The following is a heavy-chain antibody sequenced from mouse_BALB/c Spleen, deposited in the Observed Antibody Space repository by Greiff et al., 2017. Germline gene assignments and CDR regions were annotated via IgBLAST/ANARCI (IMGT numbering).Heavy chain of an antibody. D-gene: IGHD1-1*02. CDR2: ISYDGSN. Sequence: EESGPGLVKPSQSLSLTCSVTGYSITSGYYWNWIRQFPGNKLEWMGYISYDGSNNYNPSLKNRISITRDTSKNQFFLKLNSVTTEDTATYYCARWYEEMRRWGQGTLVTVSA. CDR1: GYSITSGYY. V-gene: IGHV3-6*02. CDR3: ARWYEEMRR. J-gene: IGHJ3*01.